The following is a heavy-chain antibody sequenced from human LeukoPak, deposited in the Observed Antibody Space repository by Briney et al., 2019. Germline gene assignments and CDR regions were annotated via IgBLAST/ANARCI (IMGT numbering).Heavy chain of an antibody. CDR3: AKDLDISTSCYGAFDI. V-gene: IGHV3-23*01. D-gene: IGHD2-2*01. Sequence: PGGSLRLSCAASGFTFSSYAMSWVRQAPGKGLEWVSAISGSGGSTYYADSVKGRFTISRDNSKNTLYLQMNSLRAEDTAVYYCAKDLDISTSCYGAFDIWGQGTMVTVSS. CDR2: ISGSGGST. J-gene: IGHJ3*02. CDR1: GFTFSSYA.